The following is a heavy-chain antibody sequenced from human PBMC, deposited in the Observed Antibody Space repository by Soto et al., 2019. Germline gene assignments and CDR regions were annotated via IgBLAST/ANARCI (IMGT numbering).Heavy chain of an antibody. D-gene: IGHD2-21*02. CDR2: ISASGSNT. J-gene: IGHJ4*02. V-gene: IGHV3-23*01. CDR3: AKVVGDTSSGDF. Sequence: GGSLRLSCAASGFSFSAYAMSWVRQAPGKGLEWVSAISASGSNTYYADSVKGRFTISRDNSKNTLYLQMNSLRAEDTAVYYCAKVVGDTSSGDFWGQGMLVTVSS. CDR1: GFSFSAYA.